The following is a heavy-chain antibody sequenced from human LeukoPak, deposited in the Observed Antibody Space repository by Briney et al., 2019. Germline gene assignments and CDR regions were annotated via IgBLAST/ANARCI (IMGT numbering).Heavy chain of an antibody. CDR3: ARVPKRSDGYYDFWSGPWEEGHDY. J-gene: IGHJ4*02. CDR2: ISYDGSNK. D-gene: IGHD3-3*01. CDR1: GFTFSSYG. Sequence: PGGSLRLSCAASGFTFSSYGMHWVRQAPGKGLEWVAVISYDGSNKYYADSVKGRFTISRDNSKNTLYLQMNSLRAEDTAVYYCARVPKRSDGYYDFWSGPWEEGHDYWGQGTLVTVSS. V-gene: IGHV3-30*03.